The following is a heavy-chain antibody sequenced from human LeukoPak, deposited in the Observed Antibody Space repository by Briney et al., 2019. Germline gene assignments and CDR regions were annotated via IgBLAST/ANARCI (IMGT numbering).Heavy chain of an antibody. Sequence: PARSLSLSCAASGFTFSSNGIHWVRQAPAQGLDRVAVVWYDGSEKYYADSVQGRFTISRENSKKTLYLQMHSLRADDTGVYYCARAGGTAFARWGQGSLVTVS. CDR1: GFTFSSNG. D-gene: IGHD1-14*01. CDR2: VWYDGSEK. CDR3: ARAGGTAFAR. J-gene: IGHJ4*02. V-gene: IGHV3-33*08.